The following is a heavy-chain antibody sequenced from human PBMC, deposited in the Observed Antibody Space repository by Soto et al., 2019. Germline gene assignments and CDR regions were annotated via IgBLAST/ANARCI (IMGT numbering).Heavy chain of an antibody. CDR3: ASAGSPRLFVGNSWVPFDL. CDR2: IRNKANSYST. Sequence: VQLVESGGDLVQPGGSLRLSCAASGFIFSDYYMDWVRQAPGKGLEWVGRIRNKANSYSTEYAASVRGRFTVSRDDSIKSMDLQMNSLKVDDTAVYYCASAGSPRLFVGNSWVPFDLWGQGTMVTGSP. CDR1: GFIFSDYY. D-gene: IGHD1-1*01. J-gene: IGHJ3*01. V-gene: IGHV3-72*01.